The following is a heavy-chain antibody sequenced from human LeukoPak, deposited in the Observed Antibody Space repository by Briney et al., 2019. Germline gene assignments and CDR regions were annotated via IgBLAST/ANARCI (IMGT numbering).Heavy chain of an antibody. Sequence: GESLKISWKGSGYSFTSYWIGWVRQIPGKGLEWMGIIYPGDSDTRYSPSFQGQVTISADKSISTAYMQWSSLKASDTAMYYCARQYAVPYYYYDMDVWGKGTTVSVSS. CDR3: ARQYAVPYYYYDMDV. V-gene: IGHV5-51*01. CDR1: GYSFTSYW. J-gene: IGHJ6*03. CDR2: IYPGDSDT.